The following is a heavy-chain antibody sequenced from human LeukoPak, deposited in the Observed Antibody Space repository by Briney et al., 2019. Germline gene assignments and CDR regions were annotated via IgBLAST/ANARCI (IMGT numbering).Heavy chain of an antibody. V-gene: IGHV3-23*01. CDR1: GFTVSSNY. Sequence: PGGSLRLSCAASGFTVSSNYMSWVRQAPGKGLEWVSAISGSGGSTYYADSVKGRFTISRDNSKNTLYLQMNSLRAEDTAVYYCAKVGQFWSGYYARRGYNSYGYFFGYWGQGTLVTVSS. J-gene: IGHJ4*02. CDR3: AKVGQFWSGYYARRGYNSYGYFFGY. CDR2: ISGSGGST. D-gene: IGHD3-3*02.